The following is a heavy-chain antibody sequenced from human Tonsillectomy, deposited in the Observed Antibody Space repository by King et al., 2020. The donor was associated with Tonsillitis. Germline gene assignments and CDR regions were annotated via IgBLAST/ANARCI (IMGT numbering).Heavy chain of an antibody. V-gene: IGHV4-39*01. CDR1: GGSISSSSYY. CDR3: ARHRAVAGWGSDAFDI. J-gene: IGHJ3*02. Sequence: QLQESGPGLVKPSETLSLTCTVSGGSISSSSYYWGWIRQPPGKGLEWIGSIYYSGSTYYNPSLKSRVTISVDTSKNQFSLKLSSVTAADTAVYYWARHRAVAGWGSDAFDIWGQGTMVTVSS. CDR2: IYYSGST. D-gene: IGHD6-19*01.